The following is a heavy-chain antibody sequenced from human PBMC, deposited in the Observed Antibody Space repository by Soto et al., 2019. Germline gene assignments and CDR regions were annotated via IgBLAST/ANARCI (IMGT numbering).Heavy chain of an antibody. CDR2: ISASDGST. V-gene: IGHV3-23*01. Sequence: GGSLRLSCAASGFTFSNYAMSWVRQAPGEGLEWVSTISASDGSTYYADSVKGRFTISRDNSKNTVYLQMNTLRAEDTALYYCAKKCHCGSGTYLYYFDYWGQGIQVTVSS. CDR3: AKKCHCGSGTYLYYFDY. D-gene: IGHD3-10*01. J-gene: IGHJ4*02. CDR1: GFTFSNYA.